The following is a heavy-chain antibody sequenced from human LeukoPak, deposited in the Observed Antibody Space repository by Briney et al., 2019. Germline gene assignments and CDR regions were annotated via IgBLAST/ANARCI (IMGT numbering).Heavy chain of an antibody. CDR3: ARGYSSTSGRPDY. D-gene: IGHD6-19*01. J-gene: IGHJ4*02. CDR2: IYYSGST. V-gene: IGHV4-59*08. Sequence: SETLSLTCTVSGGSISSYYWSWIRQPPGKELEWIGYIYYSGSTNYNPSLKSRVTISLDTSKKQFSPKLISVTAADTAVYYCARGYSSTSGRPDYWGQGTLVTVSS. CDR1: GGSISSYY.